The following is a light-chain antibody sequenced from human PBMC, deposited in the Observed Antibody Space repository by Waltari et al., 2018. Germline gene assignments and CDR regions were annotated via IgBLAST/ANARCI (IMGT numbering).Light chain of an antibody. CDR3: SSYAGSHVV. J-gene: IGLJ3*02. CDR1: RRDVGGWPC. Sequence: QSALTQPRSVSGSPGQAVTIPCTGTRRDVGGWPCVSWYRQYPGRAPQALMYDVTKRPSGVPYRVSGAKSGNTASLTISGLQVEDEADYFCSSYAGSHVVFGGGTKLTVL. V-gene: IGLV2-11*01. CDR2: DVT.